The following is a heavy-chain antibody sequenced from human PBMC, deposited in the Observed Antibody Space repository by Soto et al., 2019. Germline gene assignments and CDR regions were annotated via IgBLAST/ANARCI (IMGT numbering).Heavy chain of an antibody. V-gene: IGHV4-34*01. CDR3: ASYHYYDFWIGSRHYMDA. J-gene: IGHJ6*03. CDR2: INHSGST. Sequence: SETLSLTCAVYGGSLSGYFWSWVRQPPGKGLEWIGEINHSGSTNYNPSLKSRVTISADTSKHQFSLRLSSVTAADSAIYYCASYHYYDFWIGSRHYMDAWGKGTTVTVSS. CDR1: GGSLSGYF. D-gene: IGHD3-3*01.